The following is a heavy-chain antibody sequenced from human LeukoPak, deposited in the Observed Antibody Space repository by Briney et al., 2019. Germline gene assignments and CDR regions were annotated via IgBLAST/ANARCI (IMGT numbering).Heavy chain of an antibody. J-gene: IGHJ5*02. CDR1: VFTFSSYS. V-gene: IGHV3-21*01. CDR2: ISSSSSYI. D-gene: IGHD5-24*01. CDR3: ARDLEMATIDNWFDP. Sequence: GGSLRLSCAASVFTFSSYSMNWVRQAPGKGLEWVSSISSSSSYIYYADSVKGRFTISRDNAKNSLYLQMNSLRAEDTAVYYCARDLEMATIDNWFDPWGQGTLVTVSS.